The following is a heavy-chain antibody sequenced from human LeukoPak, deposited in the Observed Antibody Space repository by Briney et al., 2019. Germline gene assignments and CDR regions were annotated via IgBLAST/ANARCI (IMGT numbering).Heavy chain of an antibody. CDR2: ITNWNGGST. CDR1: GFTFDDYG. Sequence: GSLRLSCEASGFTFDDYGMSWVRQSTGKGLEWVSAITNWNGGSTGYADSVRGRFTISRDNAKNSLYLQMNSLRAEDTALYYCARCSRSSTDCYSAFDIWGQGTMVTVSS. V-gene: IGHV3-20*04. D-gene: IGHD2-2*02. CDR3: ARCSRSSTDCYSAFDI. J-gene: IGHJ3*02.